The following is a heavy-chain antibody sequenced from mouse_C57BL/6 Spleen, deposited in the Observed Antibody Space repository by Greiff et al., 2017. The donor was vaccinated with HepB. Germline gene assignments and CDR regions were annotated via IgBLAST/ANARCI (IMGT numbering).Heavy chain of an antibody. CDR2: ISPRSGNT. CDR3: ARQEVTTTRYWYFDV. V-gene: IGHV1-81*01. CDR1: GYTFTSYG. Sequence: VQLQQSGAELARPGASVKLSCKASGYTFTSYGISWVKQRPGQGLEWIGEISPRSGNTYYNEKFKGKATLTADKSSSTAYMELRSLTSEDSAVYCCARQEVTTTRYWYFDVWGTGTTVTVAS. J-gene: IGHJ1*03. D-gene: IGHD2-2*01.